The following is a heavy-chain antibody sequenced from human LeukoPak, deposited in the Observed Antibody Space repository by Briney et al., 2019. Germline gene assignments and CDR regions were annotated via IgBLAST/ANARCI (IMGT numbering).Heavy chain of an antibody. CDR1: GFTFSFYS. V-gene: IGHV3-48*02. D-gene: IGHD5-18*01. Sequence: GGSLRLSCAASGFTFSFYSMNWVRQAPGKGLEWVSYISSSDNTIHYADSVKGRFTISRDNAKNSLYLEMNSLRDEDTAVYYCARVHRGYSYGRPDYWGQGTLVTVSS. CDR2: ISSSDNTI. J-gene: IGHJ4*02. CDR3: ARVHRGYSYGRPDY.